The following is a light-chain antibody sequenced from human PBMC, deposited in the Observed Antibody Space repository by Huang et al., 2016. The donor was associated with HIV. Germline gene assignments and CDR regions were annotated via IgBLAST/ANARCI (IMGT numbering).Light chain of an antibody. CDR1: QSVLYSSNNKNY. V-gene: IGKV4-1*01. J-gene: IGKJ5*01. CDR3: QHYYSTPPA. Sequence: DIVMTQSPDSLAVALGERATIKCKSSQSVLYSSNNKNYLAWYQQKTGQPPKRLINWASTRESGVPDRFSGSGSGTDFTLTISSLQAEDVAVYFCQHYYSTPPAFGQGTRLEIK. CDR2: WAS.